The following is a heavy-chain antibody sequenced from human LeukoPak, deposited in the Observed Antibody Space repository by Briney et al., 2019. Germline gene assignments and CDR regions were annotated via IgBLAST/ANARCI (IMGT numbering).Heavy chain of an antibody. CDR3: AREVAARPYYFDY. J-gene: IGHJ4*02. CDR2: IYYSGST. D-gene: IGHD6-6*01. Sequence: SETLSLTCTVSGGSIGSYYWSWIRQPPGKGLEWIGYIYYSGSTNYNPSLKSRVTISVDTPKNQFSLKLSSVTAADTAVYYCAREVAARPYYFDYWGQGTLVTVSS. V-gene: IGHV4-59*01. CDR1: GGSIGSYY.